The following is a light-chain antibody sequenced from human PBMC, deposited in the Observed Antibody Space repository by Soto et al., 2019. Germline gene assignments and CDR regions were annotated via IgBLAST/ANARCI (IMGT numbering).Light chain of an antibody. CDR3: SSYAGSNNLV. CDR1: SSDVGGYNY. V-gene: IGLV2-8*01. CDR2: EVS. J-gene: IGLJ3*02. Sequence: QSALTQPPSASGSPGQSVTISCTGTSSDVGGYNYVSWYQQHPGKAPKLMIYEVSERPSGVPDRFSRSKSGNTASLTVSGLQAEDEADYYCSSYAGSNNLVFGGGTKLTVL.